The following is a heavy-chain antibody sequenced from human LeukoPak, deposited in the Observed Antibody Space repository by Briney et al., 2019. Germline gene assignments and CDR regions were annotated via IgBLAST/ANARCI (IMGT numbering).Heavy chain of an antibody. J-gene: IGHJ6*03. CDR3: ARNGDYIYSYFYYYYMDV. CDR2: MNPNSGNT. Sequence: ASVKVSCKASGYTFTSYDINWVRQATGQGLEWMGWMNPNSGNTGYAQKFQGRVTMTTDTSTSTASMELRSLRSDDTAVYYCARNGDYIYSYFYYYYMDVWGKGTTVTISS. V-gene: IGHV1-8*02. D-gene: IGHD4-17*01. CDR1: GYTFTSYD.